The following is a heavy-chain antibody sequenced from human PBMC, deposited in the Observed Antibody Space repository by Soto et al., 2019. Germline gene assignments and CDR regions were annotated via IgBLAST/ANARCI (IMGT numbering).Heavy chain of an antibody. D-gene: IGHD3-22*01. V-gene: IGHV3-23*01. J-gene: IGHJ4*02. CDR3: ARSTNYYDSSGYYYRASMGDADFDY. Sequence: GGSLRLSCAASGFTFSSYAMSWVRQAPGKGLEWVSAISGSGGSTYYADSVKGRFTISRDNSKNTLYLQMNSLRAEDTAVYYCARSTNYYDSSGYYYRASMGDADFDYWGQGTLGTVSS. CDR1: GFTFSSYA. CDR2: ISGSGGST.